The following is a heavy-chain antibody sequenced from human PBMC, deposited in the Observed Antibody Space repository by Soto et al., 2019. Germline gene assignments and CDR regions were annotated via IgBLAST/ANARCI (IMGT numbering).Heavy chain of an antibody. CDR2: MNPNSGNT. Sequence: QVQLVQSGAEVKKPGASVKVSCKASGYTFTSYDINWVRQATGQGLEWMGWMNPNSGNTGYAQKFQGRVTMTRNTSISTAYMELSSLRSEDTAVYYCARVLIPVYDSSGYSPIDDDAFDIWGQGTMVTVSS. CDR1: GYTFTSYD. V-gene: IGHV1-8*01. D-gene: IGHD3-22*01. CDR3: ARVLIPVYDSSGYSPIDDDAFDI. J-gene: IGHJ3*02.